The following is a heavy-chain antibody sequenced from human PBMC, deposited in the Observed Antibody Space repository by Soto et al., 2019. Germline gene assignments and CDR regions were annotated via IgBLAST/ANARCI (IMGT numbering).Heavy chain of an antibody. CDR2: MNPINGAT. J-gene: IGHJ6*02. V-gene: IGHV1-8*02. CDR1: GYDFTAYD. Sequence: GASVKVSCKASGYDFTAYDINWVRQASGQGLELMGWMNPINGATGSARRFQGRVSMTRNTATGTAYLELTSLRSDDTAVYYCGRGPSPRAPAGGTPFYYAMDVWGQGTTVTVSS. CDR3: GRGPSPRAPAGGTPFYYAMDV. D-gene: IGHD6-13*01.